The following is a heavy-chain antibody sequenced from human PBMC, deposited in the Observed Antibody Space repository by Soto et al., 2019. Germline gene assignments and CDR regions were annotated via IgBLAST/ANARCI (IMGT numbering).Heavy chain of an antibody. Sequence: ASVKVSCKASGYTFTGYYMHWVRQAPGQGLEWMGWINPNSGGTNYAQKFQGRVTMTRDTSISTAYMELSRLRSDDTAVYYCARTPAITIFGVVIATSPDYWGQGALVTVS. CDR1: GYTFTGYY. V-gene: IGHV1-2*02. D-gene: IGHD3-3*01. J-gene: IGHJ4*02. CDR2: INPNSGGT. CDR3: ARTPAITIFGVVIATSPDY.